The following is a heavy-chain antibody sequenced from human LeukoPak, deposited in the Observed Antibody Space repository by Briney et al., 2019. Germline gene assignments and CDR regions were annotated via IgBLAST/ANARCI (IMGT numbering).Heavy chain of an antibody. CDR2: ISGSGGST. CDR3: ATYSWNLQLAVDY. J-gene: IGHJ4*02. V-gene: IGHV3-23*01. D-gene: IGHD1-7*01. CDR1: GFTFSSYS. Sequence: PGGSLRLSCAASGFTFSSYSMNWVRQAPGKGLEWVSAISGSGGSTYYADSVKGRFTISRDNSKNTLYLQMNSLRAEDTAVYYCATYSWNLQLAVDYWGQGTLVTVSS.